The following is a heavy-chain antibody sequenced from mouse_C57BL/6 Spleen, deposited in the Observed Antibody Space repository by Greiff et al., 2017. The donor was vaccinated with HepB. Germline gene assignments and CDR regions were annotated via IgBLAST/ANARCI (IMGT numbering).Heavy chain of an antibody. J-gene: IGHJ4*01. Sequence: DVKLVESGGGLVQPGGSLSLSCAASGFTFTDYYMSWVRQPPGKALEWLGFIRNKANGYTTEYSASVKGRFTISRDNYQRILYLQMNALRAEDSATYYCARYKASAYYRNYDYAMDYWGQGTSVTVSS. CDR1: GFTFTDYY. CDR3: ARYKASAYYRNYDYAMDY. D-gene: IGHD2-5*01. V-gene: IGHV7-3*01. CDR2: IRNKANGYTT.